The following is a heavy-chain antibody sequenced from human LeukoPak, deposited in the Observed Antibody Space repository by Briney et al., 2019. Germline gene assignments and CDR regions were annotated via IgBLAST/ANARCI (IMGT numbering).Heavy chain of an antibody. D-gene: IGHD1-26*01. V-gene: IGHV3-23*01. CDR2: IISSGGYT. CDR1: GFTFRSYA. Sequence: PGGSLRLSCAASGFTFRSYAMQWVRQAPGRGLKWLSSIISSGGYTYYADSVKGRFTVSRDNSKNTLYLQMNSLRAEDTAIYYCAKDIMGSNPYWGQGTLVTVSS. CDR3: AKDIMGSNPY. J-gene: IGHJ4*02.